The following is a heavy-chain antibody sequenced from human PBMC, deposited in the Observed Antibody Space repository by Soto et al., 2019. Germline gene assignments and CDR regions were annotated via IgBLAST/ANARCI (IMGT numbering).Heavy chain of an antibody. D-gene: IGHD3-9*01. CDR1: GYTFTSYY. CDR2: INPSGGST. CDR3: ARGVGDILTGYHFDY. J-gene: IGHJ4*02. V-gene: IGHV1-46*03. Sequence: GASVKVSCKASGYTFTSYYMHWVRQAPGQGLEWMGMINPSGGSTSYAQKFQGRVTMTRDTSTSTVYMELSSLRSEDTAVYYCARGVGDILTGYHFDYWGQGTLVTVSS.